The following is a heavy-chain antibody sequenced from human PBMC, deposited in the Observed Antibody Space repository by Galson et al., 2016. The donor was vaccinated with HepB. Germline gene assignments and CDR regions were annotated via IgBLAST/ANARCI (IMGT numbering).Heavy chain of an antibody. CDR3: ASGVILTGYRYFGS. CDR1: GGSVSSGNYY. V-gene: IGHV4-61*01. Sequence: SETLSLTCTVSGGSVSSGNYYWSWIRQPPGKGLGWIGYFYYGGSTNYKSSLKSRVTISVDTSKNQFSLSLTSVTAADTAVYYCASGVILTGYRYFGSWGQGTLVTVSS. D-gene: IGHD3-9*01. CDR2: FYYGGST. J-gene: IGHJ4*02.